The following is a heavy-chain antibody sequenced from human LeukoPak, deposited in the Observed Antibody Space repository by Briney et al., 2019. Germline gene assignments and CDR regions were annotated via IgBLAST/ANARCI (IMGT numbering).Heavy chain of an antibody. V-gene: IGHV1-2*02. CDR2: INPNSAGT. CDR1: GYTFTGYY. D-gene: IGHD6-19*01. Sequence: ASVKVSCKASGYTFTGYYMHWVRQAPGQGLEWMGWINPNSAGTKYAQKFQGRVTMTRDTSISTDYMELSRLRSDDTAVYFCAISSKAADSSGWTMDTLFGNWGQGTLVTVPS. CDR3: AISSKAADSSGWTMDTLFGN. J-gene: IGHJ4*02.